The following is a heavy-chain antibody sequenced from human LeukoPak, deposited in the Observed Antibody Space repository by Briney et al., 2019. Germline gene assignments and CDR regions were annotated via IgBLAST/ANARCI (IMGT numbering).Heavy chain of an antibody. J-gene: IGHJ4*02. CDR2: ISVYNSNT. Sequence: ASVKVSCKTSGYSFNSYGISWVRQAPGQGLEWMGWISVYNSNTNYAQKLQGRVTMTTDTSTNSAYMELRSLRSDDTAVYYCARSCNSGSCYRGFDYWGQGTLVTVSS. CDR3: ARSCNSGSCYRGFDY. D-gene: IGHD2-15*01. CDR1: GYSFNSYG. V-gene: IGHV1-18*01.